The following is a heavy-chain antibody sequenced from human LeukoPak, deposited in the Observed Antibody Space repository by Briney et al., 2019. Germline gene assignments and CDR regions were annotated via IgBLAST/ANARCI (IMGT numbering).Heavy chain of an antibody. V-gene: IGHV3-9*01. CDR3: ARAVDD. D-gene: IGHD5-12*01. Sequence: GGSLRLSCAASGFTFDDYAMHWVRQAPGKGLEWVSGISWNSGSIGYADSVKARFTISRDNAKNSLYLQMNSLRAEDTAVYYCARAVDDWGQGTLVTVSS. CDR2: ISWNSGSI. CDR1: GFTFDDYA. J-gene: IGHJ4*02.